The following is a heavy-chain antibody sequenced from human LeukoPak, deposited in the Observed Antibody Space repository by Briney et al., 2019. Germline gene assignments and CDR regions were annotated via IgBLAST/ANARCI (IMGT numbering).Heavy chain of an antibody. CDR3: ARRNGYDFDY. D-gene: IGHD5-18*01. CDR2: IWYDGSNK. J-gene: IGHJ4*02. V-gene: IGHV3-33*01. CDR1: GFTFSSYG. Sequence: GRSLRLSCAASGFTFSSYGMHWVRQAPGKGLEWVAVIWYDGSNKYYADSVKGRFTISRDKSKNTLYLQMNSLRAEDTAVYYCARRNGYDFDYWGQGTLVTVSS.